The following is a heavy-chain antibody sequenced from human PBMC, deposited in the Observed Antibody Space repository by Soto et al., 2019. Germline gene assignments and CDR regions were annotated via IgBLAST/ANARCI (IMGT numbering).Heavy chain of an antibody. CDR3: ARSRGMATIKYYYYYGMDV. CDR1: GDSVSSNSAA. D-gene: IGHD5-12*01. V-gene: IGHV6-1*01. Sequence: SPTLSLTCAISGDSVSSNSAAWNWIRQSPSRGLEWLGRTYYRSKWYNDYAVSVKSRITINPDTAKNQFSLQLNSVTPEDTAVYYCARSRGMATIKYYYYYGMDVWGQVTTVTVSS. CDR2: TYYRSKWYN. J-gene: IGHJ6*02.